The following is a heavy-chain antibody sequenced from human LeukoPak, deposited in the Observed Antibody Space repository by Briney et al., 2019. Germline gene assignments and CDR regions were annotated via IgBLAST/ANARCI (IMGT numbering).Heavy chain of an antibody. V-gene: IGHV1-46*01. D-gene: IGHD6-19*01. CDR2: INPSGGST. CDR3: ARSLAVASTVYNWFDP. J-gene: IGHJ5*02. CDR1: GYTFTSYY. Sequence: ASVKVPCKASGYTFTSYYMHWVRQAPGQGLEWMGIINPSGGSTSYAQKFQGRVTMTRDTSTSTVYMELSSLRSEDTAVYYCARSLAVASTVYNWFDPWGQGTLVTVSS.